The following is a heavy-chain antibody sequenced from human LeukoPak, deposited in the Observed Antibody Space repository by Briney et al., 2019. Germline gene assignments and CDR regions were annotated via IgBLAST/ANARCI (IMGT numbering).Heavy chain of an antibody. J-gene: IGHJ6*03. CDR1: GFTFRSYW. CDR3: AKDIRDYYYMDV. Sequence: PGGSLRLSCAASGFTFRSYWMSWVRQAPGKGLEWVANINQGGSVQYYMDSVKGRFTISRDNSKNSLYLQMNSLRTEDTALYYCAKDIRDYYYMDVWGKGTTVTVSS. V-gene: IGHV3-7*03. CDR2: INQGGSVQ.